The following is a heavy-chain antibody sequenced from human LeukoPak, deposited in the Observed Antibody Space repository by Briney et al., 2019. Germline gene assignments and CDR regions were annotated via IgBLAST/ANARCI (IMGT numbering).Heavy chain of an antibody. Sequence: GGSLRLSCAASGFTFSNYGMNWVRQAPGKGLEWVSSISSSGTYIYYADSMKGRFTISRDNAKNSLYLQMDSLRAEDTAVYYCARPRGWERRWYFDLWGRGTLVTASS. J-gene: IGHJ2*01. D-gene: IGHD1-26*01. V-gene: IGHV3-21*01. CDR3: ARPRGWERRWYFDL. CDR1: GFTFSNYG. CDR2: ISSSGTYI.